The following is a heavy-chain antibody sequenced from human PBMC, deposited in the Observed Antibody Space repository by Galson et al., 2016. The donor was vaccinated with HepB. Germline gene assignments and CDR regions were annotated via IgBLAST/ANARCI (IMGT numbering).Heavy chain of an antibody. CDR2: IYSGGST. D-gene: IGHD5-18*01. CDR1: GFTVSSNY. V-gene: IGHV3-53*01. J-gene: IGHJ4*02. Sequence: SLRLSCAASGFTVSSNYMSWVRQAPGKGLEWVSVIYSGGSTYYADSVKGRFTISRDSSKNTLDLQMNSLRAEDTAIYYCARDPTSMTSWIDYWGQGTLVIVSS. CDR3: ARDPTSMTSWIDY.